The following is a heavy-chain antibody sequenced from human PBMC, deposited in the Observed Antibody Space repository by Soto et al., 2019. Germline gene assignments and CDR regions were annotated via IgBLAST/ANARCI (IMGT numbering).Heavy chain of an antibody. D-gene: IGHD2-2*01. CDR2: ISYDGSNK. V-gene: IGHV3-30*03. Sequence: GGSLRLSCAASGFTFSSYGMHWVRQAPGKGLEWVAVISYDGSNKYYADSVKGRFTISRDNSKNTLYLQMNSLRAEDTAVYYCASIPRGGFDYWGQGTLVTVSS. CDR3: ASIPRGGFDY. CDR1: GFTFSSYG. J-gene: IGHJ4*02.